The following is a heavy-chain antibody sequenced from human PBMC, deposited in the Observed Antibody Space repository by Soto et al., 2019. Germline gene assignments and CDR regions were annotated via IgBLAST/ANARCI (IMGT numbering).Heavy chain of an antibody. CDR3: ARDSLYSGSYFAY. J-gene: IGHJ4*02. D-gene: IGHD1-26*01. Sequence: PXASLGLSCAASGFTFSSFSSYDIHWVRQAPGKGLEWVAEISFDGNKKDYADSVKGRFTISRDNSQNILYLQMNSLRSEDTAVYYCARDSLYSGSYFAYWGPGTLVTVSS. V-gene: IGHV3-30-3*01. CDR1: GFTFSSFSSYD. CDR2: ISFDGNKK.